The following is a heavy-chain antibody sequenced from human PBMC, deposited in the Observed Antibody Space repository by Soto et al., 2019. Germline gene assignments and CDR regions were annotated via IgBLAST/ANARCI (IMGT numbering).Heavy chain of an antibody. CDR2: ISAYNGNT. CDR1: GYTFTSYG. Sequence: ASVKVSCKASGYTFTSYGISWVRQAPGQGLEWMGWISAYNGNTNYAQKLQGRVTMTTDTSTSTAYMELRSLRSDDTAVYYCASVGGYDHYYGMDVWGQGTTVTVSS. V-gene: IGHV1-18*01. D-gene: IGHD5-12*01. CDR3: ASVGGYDHYYGMDV. J-gene: IGHJ6*02.